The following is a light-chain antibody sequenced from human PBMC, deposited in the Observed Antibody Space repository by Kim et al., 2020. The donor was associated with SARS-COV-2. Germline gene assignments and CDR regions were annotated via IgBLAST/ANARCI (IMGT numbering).Light chain of an antibody. J-gene: IGLJ1*01. V-gene: IGLV3-21*04. Sequence: SYELTQSPSVSVAPGKTATITCGGNNIGSKNVHWYQQKPGQAPVLVIYYNSDRPSGIPERFSGSNSGNTATLTISRVEAGDEADYHCQVWDTSSDHYGFGPGAQVTV. CDR3: QVWDTSSDHYG. CDR1: NIGSKN. CDR2: YNS.